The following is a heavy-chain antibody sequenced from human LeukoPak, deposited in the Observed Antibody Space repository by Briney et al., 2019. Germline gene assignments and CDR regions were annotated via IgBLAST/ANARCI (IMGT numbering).Heavy chain of an antibody. Sequence: GGSLRLSCAASGFTFDDYAMHWVRQAPGKGLEWVSLISWDGGSTYYADSVKGRFTISRDNSKNSLYLQMNSLRSEGTALYYCARNLKQPHTRYYYYYMDVWGKGTTVTVSS. J-gene: IGHJ6*03. CDR2: ISWDGGST. V-gene: IGHV3-43D*03. CDR1: GFTFDDYA. CDR3: ARNLKQPHTRYYYYYMDV. D-gene: IGHD5-18*01.